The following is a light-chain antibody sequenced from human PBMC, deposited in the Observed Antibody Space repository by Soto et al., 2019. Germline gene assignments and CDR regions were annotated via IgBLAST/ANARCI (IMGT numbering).Light chain of an antibody. CDR3: QQYNKWPPYT. CDR1: QSVTTR. V-gene: IGKV3-15*01. Sequence: EVVLTQSPATLSVSPGERATLSCRASQSVTTRLAWYQQKPGQAPRLLIYAASTRAAGVPARFSGSGSGSHFTLTISSLQSEDFAVYYCQQYNKWPPYTFGQGTNLEIK. CDR2: AAS. J-gene: IGKJ2*01.